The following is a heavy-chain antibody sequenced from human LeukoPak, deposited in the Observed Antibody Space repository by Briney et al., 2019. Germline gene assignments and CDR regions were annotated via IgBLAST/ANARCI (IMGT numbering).Heavy chain of an antibody. Sequence: SETLSHTCPGSGGSIRGFHWRWIRKPPGKGLEWIGWIHYSGSTTCNPSLKSRVAISVDTSRNQFSLKLSSVTAADTAIYYCARQAYCSSDRCNPFDYWGPGTLVTVSS. D-gene: IGHD2-2*01. V-gene: IGHV4-59*08. J-gene: IGHJ4*02. CDR2: IHYSGST. CDR1: GGSIRGFH. CDR3: ARQAYCSSDRCNPFDY.